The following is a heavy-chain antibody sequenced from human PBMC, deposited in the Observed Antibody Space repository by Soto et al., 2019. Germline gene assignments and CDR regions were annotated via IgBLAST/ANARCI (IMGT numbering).Heavy chain of an antibody. Sequence: DVQLLESGGGLVQPEASLRLSCAASGFTFSSYAMGWVPQVPGKGLEWVAVVSIGGSTHYADSVRCRFTIPRDNSKNTLSLQMNSLTAEDTAVYFCAKSRCAGGHFDYWGQGALVTVSS. CDR1: GFTFSSYA. D-gene: IGHD2-8*02. V-gene: IGHV3-23*01. J-gene: IGHJ4*02. CDR3: AKSRCAGGHFDY. CDR2: VSIGGST.